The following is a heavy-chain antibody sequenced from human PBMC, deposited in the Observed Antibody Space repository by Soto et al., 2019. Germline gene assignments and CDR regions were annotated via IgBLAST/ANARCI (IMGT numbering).Heavy chain of an antibody. Sequence: GGSLRLSCTASGFTFGDYAMSWFRQAPGKGLEWVGFIRSKAYGGTTEYAASVKCRFTISRDDSKSIAYLQMNSLKTEDTAVYYFTGGRQRGQSYGNVDYWGQGTLVTVSS. CDR3: TGGRQRGQSYGNVDY. D-gene: IGHD5-18*01. CDR1: GFTFGDYA. V-gene: IGHV3-49*03. CDR2: IRSKAYGGTT. J-gene: IGHJ4*02.